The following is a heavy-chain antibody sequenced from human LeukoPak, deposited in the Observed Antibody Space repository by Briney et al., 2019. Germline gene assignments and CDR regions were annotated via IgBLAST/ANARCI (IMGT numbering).Heavy chain of an antibody. D-gene: IGHD4-17*01. J-gene: IGHJ4*02. CDR2: INHSGST. CDR3: ARYGYGDHPPLY. Sequence: SETLSLTCAVYGGSFSGYYWSWIRQPPGKGLEWIGEINHSGSTNYNPSLKSRVTISVDTSKNQFSLKLSSVTAADTAVYYCARYGYGDHPPLYWGQGTLVTVSS. CDR1: GGSFSGYY. V-gene: IGHV4-34*01.